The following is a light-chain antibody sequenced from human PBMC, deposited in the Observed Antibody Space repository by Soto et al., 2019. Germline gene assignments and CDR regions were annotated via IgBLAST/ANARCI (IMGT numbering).Light chain of an antibody. CDR1: SSDIGSYNH. J-gene: IGLJ1*01. CDR2: EVS. Sequence: ALTQPASVSGSPGQSITISCSGTSSDIGSYNHVAWSQQFPGKSPKLTIYEVSSRPSGVSSRFSGSKSGNTASLTISGLQAEDEADYYCIAFTGSSTSYVFGSGTKVTVL. CDR3: IAFTGSSTSYV. V-gene: IGLV2-14*01.